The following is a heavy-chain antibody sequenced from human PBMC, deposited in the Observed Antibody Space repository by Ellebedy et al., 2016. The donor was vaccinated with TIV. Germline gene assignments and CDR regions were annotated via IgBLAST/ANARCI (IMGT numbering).Heavy chain of an antibody. Sequence: GESLKISXSASGFTFSTRALHWVRQAPGKGLEWVAVISFDGNKKEYADSAKGRFTISRDNSKNTMYLQMNSLRVEDTAIYYCTREFSRWVRGSRSFYGLDVWGQGTKVTVSS. V-gene: IGHV3-30*04. CDR1: GFTFSTRA. CDR3: TREFSRWVRGSRSFYGLDV. CDR2: ISFDGNKK. J-gene: IGHJ6*02. D-gene: IGHD3-10*01.